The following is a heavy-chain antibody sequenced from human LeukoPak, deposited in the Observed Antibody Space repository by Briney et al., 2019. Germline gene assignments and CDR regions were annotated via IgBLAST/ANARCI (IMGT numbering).Heavy chain of an antibody. J-gene: IGHJ3*02. Sequence: SETLSLTCTVSGYSITNNYYWDWIRQPPGKGLEWIASIYHSGRTYYNPALKSRVTISVDTSKNQFSLKVTSVTAADTAVYYCAKSNGYGLVDIWGQGTMVTVSS. CDR3: AKSNGYGLVDI. V-gene: IGHV4-38-2*02. D-gene: IGHD3-10*01. CDR1: GYSITNNYY. CDR2: IYHSGRT.